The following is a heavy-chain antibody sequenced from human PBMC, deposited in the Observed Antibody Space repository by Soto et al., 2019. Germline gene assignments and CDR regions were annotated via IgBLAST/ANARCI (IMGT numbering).Heavy chain of an antibody. CDR2: IIPIFGTA. V-gene: IGHV1-69*13. CDR1: GGTFSSYA. D-gene: IGHD2-2*02. J-gene: IGHJ6*02. CDR3: ARDTRDIVLVPAATPYYYYGMDV. Sequence: SVKVSCKASGGTFSSYAISWVRQAPGQGLEWMGGIIPIFGTANYAQKFQGRVTITADESTSTAYMELSSPRSEDTAVYYCARDTRDIVLVPAATPYYYYGMDVWGQGTTVTVSS.